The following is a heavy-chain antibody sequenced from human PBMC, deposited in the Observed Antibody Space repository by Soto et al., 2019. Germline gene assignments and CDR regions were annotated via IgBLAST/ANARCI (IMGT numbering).Heavy chain of an antibody. D-gene: IGHD6-6*01. Sequence: SETLSLTCTVSGGSISSYYWSWIRQPPGKGLEWIGYIYYSGSTNYNPSLKSRVTISVDTSKNQFSLKLSSVTAADTDVYYCAREWGDSSSSGWFDPWGQGTLVTVSS. J-gene: IGHJ5*02. CDR3: AREWGDSSSSGWFDP. CDR2: IYYSGST. CDR1: GGSISSYY. V-gene: IGHV4-59*01.